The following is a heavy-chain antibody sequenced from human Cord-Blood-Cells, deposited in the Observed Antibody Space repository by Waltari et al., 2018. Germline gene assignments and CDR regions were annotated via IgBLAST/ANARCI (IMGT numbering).Heavy chain of an antibody. CDR2: IYSGGNT. D-gene: IGHD3-22*01. CDR1: GFTVSSNY. Sequence: EVQLVESGGGLIQPGGSLRLSCAASGFTVSSNYMRWLRQAPGKGLEWVSVIYSGGNTYYADSVKGRFTISRDNSKNTLYLQMNSLRAEDTAVYYCARDAPPMGDSSGYPDYWGQGTLVTVSS. V-gene: IGHV3-53*01. CDR3: ARDAPPMGDSSGYPDY. J-gene: IGHJ4*02.